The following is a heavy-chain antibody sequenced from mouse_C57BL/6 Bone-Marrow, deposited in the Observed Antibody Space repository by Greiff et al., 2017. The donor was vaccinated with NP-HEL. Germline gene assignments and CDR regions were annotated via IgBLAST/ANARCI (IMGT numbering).Heavy chain of an antibody. CDR2: ISYDGSN. CDR3: ARDLDYDYDEDAMDY. J-gene: IGHJ4*01. CDR1: GYSITSGYY. Sequence: EVKLQESGPGLVKPSQSLSLTCSVTGYSITSGYYWNWIRQFPGNKLEWMGYISYDGSNNYNPSLKNRISITRDTSKNQFFLKLNSVTTEDTATYYCARDLDYDYDEDAMDYWGQGTSVTVSS. D-gene: IGHD2-4*01. V-gene: IGHV3-6*01.